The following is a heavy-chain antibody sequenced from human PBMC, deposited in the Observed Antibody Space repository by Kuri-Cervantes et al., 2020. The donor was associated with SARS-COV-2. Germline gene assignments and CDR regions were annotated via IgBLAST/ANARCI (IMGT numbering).Heavy chain of an antibody. D-gene: IGHD6-13*01. Sequence: SETLSLTCTVSGGSISSSSYYWGWIRQPPGKGLEWIGNIYYSGNTYYNPSLRSRVTISEDTSKNQFSLKLSSVTAADTAVYYCATGYSSRGGFDPWGQGTLVTVSS. V-gene: IGHV4-39*01. CDR3: ATGYSSRGGFDP. CDR2: IYYSGNT. J-gene: IGHJ5*02. CDR1: GGSISSSSYY.